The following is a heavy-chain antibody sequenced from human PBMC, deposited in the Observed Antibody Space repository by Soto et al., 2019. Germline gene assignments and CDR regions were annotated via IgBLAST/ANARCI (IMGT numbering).Heavy chain of an antibody. V-gene: IGHV4-59*01. J-gene: IGHJ4*02. Sequence: QVQLQESGPGLVKPSETLSLTCTVSGGSISSYYWSWIRQPPGKGLEWIGYIYYSGSTNYNPSLKSRVTISVDTSKNQFSLKLSSVTAADTAVYYCARDRRYGDYVGLDYWGQGTLVTVSS. D-gene: IGHD4-17*01. CDR1: GGSISSYY. CDR2: IYYSGST. CDR3: ARDRRYGDYVGLDY.